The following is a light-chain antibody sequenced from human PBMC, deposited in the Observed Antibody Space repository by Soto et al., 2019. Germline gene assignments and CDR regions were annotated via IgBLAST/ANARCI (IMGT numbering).Light chain of an antibody. V-gene: IGKV3-20*01. CDR3: QQYGSSRWT. Sequence: EIVLTQSPGTLSLSPGERATLSCRASQSVSSSYLAWYQQKPGQAPGLLIYGASSRATGIPDRFSGSGSGTDFTLTISRLEPEDFAVYYCQQYGSSRWTFGQGTKVDI. J-gene: IGKJ1*01. CDR2: GAS. CDR1: QSVSSSY.